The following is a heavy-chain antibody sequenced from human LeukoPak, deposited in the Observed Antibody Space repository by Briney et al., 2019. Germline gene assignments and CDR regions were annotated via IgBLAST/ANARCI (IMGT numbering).Heavy chain of an antibody. Sequence: PGGSLRLSCAVSGFTFSSFAMAWVRQAPGKGLEWVSAIFGSDGRTFYADAVKGRFTISRDNSKNTLYLQMNSLGAEDTAIYYCAKTRGPAATHPDYWGQGILVTVSS. CDR3: AKTRGPAATHPDY. D-gene: IGHD6-25*01. CDR2: IFGSDGRT. J-gene: IGHJ4*02. V-gene: IGHV3-23*01. CDR1: GFTFSSFA.